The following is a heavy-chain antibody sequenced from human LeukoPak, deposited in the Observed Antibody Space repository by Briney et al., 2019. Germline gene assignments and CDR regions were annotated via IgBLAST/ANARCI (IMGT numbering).Heavy chain of an antibody. CDR3: ARGQHRVTYSDDAFDI. V-gene: IGHV3-30-3*01. D-gene: IGHD4-11*01. J-gene: IGHJ3*02. Sequence: GGSLRLSCAPSGFTFSSYAMHWVRQAPGKGLEWVAVISYAGSNKFYADSVRGRVTISRDNSKNTLYLQMNNLKSEDTAVYYCARGQHRVTYSDDAFDIWGQGTMVTVSS. CDR2: ISYAGSNK. CDR1: GFTFSSYA.